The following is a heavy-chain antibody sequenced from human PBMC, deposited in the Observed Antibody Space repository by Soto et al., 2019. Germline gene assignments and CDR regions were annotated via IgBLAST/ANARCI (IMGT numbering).Heavy chain of an antibody. CDR2: INPSGGST. CDR1: GYTFTSYY. D-gene: IGHD2-15*01. CDR3: ARLDTSLEDSQIPYYYGMDV. J-gene: IGHJ6*02. V-gene: IGHV1-46*01. Sequence: ASVNVSCKSSGYTFTSYYIHWVRQAPGQGLEWMGIINPSGGSTSYAQKFQGRVTMTRDTSTSTVYMELSSLRSEDTAVYYCARLDTSLEDSQIPYYYGMDVWGQGTTVTVSS.